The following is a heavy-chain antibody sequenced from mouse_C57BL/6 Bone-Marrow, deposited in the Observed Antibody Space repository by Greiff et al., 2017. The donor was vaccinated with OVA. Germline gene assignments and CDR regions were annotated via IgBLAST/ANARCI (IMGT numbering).Heavy chain of an antibody. CDR3: ARNRWLLRFDY. Sequence: EVKLMESGGDLVKPGGSLKLSCAASGFTFSSYGMSWVRQTPDKRLEWVATISSGGSYTYYPDSVKGRFTISRDNAKNTLYLQMSSLKSEDTARYYCARNRWLLRFDYWGQGTTLTVSS. CDR2: ISSGGSYT. V-gene: IGHV5-6*01. J-gene: IGHJ2*01. D-gene: IGHD2-3*01. CDR1: GFTFSSYG.